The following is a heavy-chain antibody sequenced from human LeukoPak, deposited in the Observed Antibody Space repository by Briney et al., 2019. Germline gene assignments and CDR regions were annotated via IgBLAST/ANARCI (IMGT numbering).Heavy chain of an antibody. Sequence: PSETLSLTCTVSGGSISSYYWSWIRQPPGKGLEWIGYIYYSGSTNYNPSLKSRVTISVDTSKNQFSPKLTSVTAADTAVYYCARDTRINYYYYGMDVWGQGTTVTVSS. CDR1: GGSISSYY. D-gene: IGHD1-1*01. J-gene: IGHJ6*02. CDR3: ARDTRINYYYYGMDV. CDR2: IYYSGST. V-gene: IGHV4-59*01.